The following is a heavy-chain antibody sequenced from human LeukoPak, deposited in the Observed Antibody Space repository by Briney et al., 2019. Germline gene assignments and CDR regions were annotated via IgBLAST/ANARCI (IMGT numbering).Heavy chain of an antibody. CDR1: GGSISSYY. V-gene: IGHV4-4*07. D-gene: IGHD3-22*01. J-gene: IGHJ4*02. Sequence: SETLSLTCTVSGGSISSYYWSWIRQPAGKGLEWIGRIYTSGSTNYNPSLKSRVTMSVDTSKNQFSLKLSSVTAADTAVYCCARGSYYDSSGYFDYWGQGTLVTVSS. CDR2: IYTSGST. CDR3: ARGSYYDSSGYFDY.